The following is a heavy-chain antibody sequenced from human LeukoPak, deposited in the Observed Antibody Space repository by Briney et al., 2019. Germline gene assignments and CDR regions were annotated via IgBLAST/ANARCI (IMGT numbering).Heavy chain of an antibody. D-gene: IGHD6-13*01. CDR2: ISSIDSTT. CDR1: GFTFSNCE. CDR3: ARGLASSNWPHWFDP. V-gene: IGHV3-48*03. J-gene: IGHJ5*02. Sequence: PGGSLRLSCAASGFTFSNCEMNWVRQAPGKGLEWVSYISSIDSTTYYADSVKGRFTISRDNAKNSLYLQMNSLRVEDTAVYHCARGLASSNWPHWFDPWGQGTLVSVSS.